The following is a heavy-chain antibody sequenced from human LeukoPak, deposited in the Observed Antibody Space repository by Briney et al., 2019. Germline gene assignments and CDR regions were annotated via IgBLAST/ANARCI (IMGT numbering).Heavy chain of an antibody. CDR3: ARDRSYPNWFDP. Sequence: SETLSLTCAVYGGSFSGYYWSWIRQPPGKGLEWIGEINHSGSTNYNPSLKSRVTISVDTSKNQFSLKLSSVTAADTAVYYCARDRSYPNWFDPWGQGTLVTVSS. CDR2: INHSGST. V-gene: IGHV4-34*01. CDR1: GGSFSGYY. J-gene: IGHJ5*02. D-gene: IGHD3-10*01.